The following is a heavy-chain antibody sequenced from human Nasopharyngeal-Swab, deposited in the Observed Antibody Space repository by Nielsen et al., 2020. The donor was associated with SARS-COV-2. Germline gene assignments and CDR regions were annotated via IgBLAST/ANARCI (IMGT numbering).Heavy chain of an antibody. CDR3: AKDYNSVGWGSNKIYYMDV. V-gene: IGHV3-23*01. CDR1: GFTFSSYA. J-gene: IGHJ6*03. Sequence: GESLKISCAASGFTFSSYAMSWVRQAPGKGLEWVSAISGSGGSTYYADSVKGRFTISRDNSKNTLYLQMNSLRAEDTAVYYCAKDYNSVGWGSNKIYYMDVWGKGTTGTVSS. D-gene: IGHD3-16*01. CDR2: ISGSGGST.